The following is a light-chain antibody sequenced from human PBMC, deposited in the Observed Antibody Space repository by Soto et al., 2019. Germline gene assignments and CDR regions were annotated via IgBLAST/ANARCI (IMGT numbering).Light chain of an antibody. CDR3: SSHTRSSTYV. CDR1: SSDVGAYNY. CDR2: EVN. V-gene: IGLV2-14*01. Sequence: QSALTQPASVSGSPGQSITISCTGTSSDVGAYNYVSWYQHHPVKAPKLIIYEVNNRPSGVSNRFSGSKSGNTASLTISGLQAEDEADYYCSSHTRSSTYVFGTGTKVTVL. J-gene: IGLJ1*01.